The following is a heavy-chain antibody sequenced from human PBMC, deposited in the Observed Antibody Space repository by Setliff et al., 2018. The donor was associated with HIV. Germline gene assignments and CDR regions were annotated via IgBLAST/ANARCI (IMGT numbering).Heavy chain of an antibody. CDR2: INPHTGVT. CDR1: GYIFIRYY. J-gene: IGHJ6*02. D-gene: IGHD3-3*01. V-gene: IGHV1-2*02. Sequence: GASVKVSCKTSGYIFIRYYIFWVRHAPGQGLEWMGNINPHTGVTRYAEKFQGRVTMTRDTSISTIYMELSRLRSDDTAVYYCARDVRDGFEEWFSTLDDGMDVWGQGTTVTVSS. CDR3: ARDVRDGFEEWFSTLDDGMDV.